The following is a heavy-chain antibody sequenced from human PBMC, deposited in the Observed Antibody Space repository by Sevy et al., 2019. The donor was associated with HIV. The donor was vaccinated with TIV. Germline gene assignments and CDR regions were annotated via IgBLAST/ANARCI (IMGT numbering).Heavy chain of an antibody. Sequence: GGSLRLSCAASGFTFSNSVMSWVRQAPGKGLEWVSAISDSGTRTYYADSVKGRLTISRDNSKNTVYMQMTSLRAEDTAVYYCAKVPVNTISTYFDSWGQGTLVTVSS. CDR1: GFTFSNSV. D-gene: IGHD1-1*01. V-gene: IGHV3-23*01. CDR3: AKVPVNTISTYFDS. J-gene: IGHJ4*02. CDR2: ISDSGTRT.